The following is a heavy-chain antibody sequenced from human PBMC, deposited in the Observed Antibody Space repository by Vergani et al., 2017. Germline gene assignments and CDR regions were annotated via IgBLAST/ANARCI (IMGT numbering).Heavy chain of an antibody. CDR1: GYSISSGYY. V-gene: IGHV4-38-2*01. D-gene: IGHD3-9*01. Sequence: QVQLQESGPGLVKPSETLSLTCAVSGYSISSGYYWGWIRQPPGKGLEWIGSIYHSGSTYYNPPLKSRVTISVDTSKNQFSLKLSSVTAADTAVYYCARQAAYYDILTGYSAEYYFDYWGQGTLVTVSS. CDR3: ARQAAYYDILTGYSAEYYFDY. CDR2: IYHSGST. J-gene: IGHJ4*02.